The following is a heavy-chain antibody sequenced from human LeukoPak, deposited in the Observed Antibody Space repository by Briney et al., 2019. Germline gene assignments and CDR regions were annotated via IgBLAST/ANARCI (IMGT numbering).Heavy chain of an antibody. CDR1: GFTFSNYW. CDR2: IKQDGSEK. V-gene: IGHV3-7*01. J-gene: IGHJ4*02. D-gene: IGHD1-26*01. Sequence: GGSLRLSCAASGFTFSNYWMTWVRQAPGKGLEWVASIKQDGSEKYYVDSVKGRFTFSRDNAKNSLYLQMDSLRAEDTAVYYCATPVIVGATNSFDYWGQGTLVTVSS. CDR3: ATPVIVGATNSFDY.